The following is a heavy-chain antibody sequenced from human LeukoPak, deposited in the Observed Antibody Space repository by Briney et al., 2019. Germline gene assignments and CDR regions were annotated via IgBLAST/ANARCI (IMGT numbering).Heavy chain of an antibody. Sequence: SVKVSCKASGGTFSSYAISWVRQAPGQGLEWMGRIIPILGIANYAQKFQGRVTITADKSTSTAYMELSSLRSEDTAVYYCARGCYYDSSGYYYLYYYGMDVWGQGTTVTVSS. V-gene: IGHV1-69*04. CDR1: GGTFSSYA. D-gene: IGHD3-22*01. J-gene: IGHJ6*02. CDR2: IIPILGIA. CDR3: ARGCYYDSSGYYYLYYYGMDV.